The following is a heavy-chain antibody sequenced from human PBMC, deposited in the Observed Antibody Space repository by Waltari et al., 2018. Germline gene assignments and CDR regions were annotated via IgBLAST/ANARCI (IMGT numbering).Heavy chain of an antibody. Sequence: QLQLQESGPGLVKPSETLSLTCSVSGVSITSNRHYWGWIRQPPGQGLEWIGTMYYTVATYSSPSLDSRVTVSRDTSKNQLSLKLVSVTAADTAVYYCATYIGASVGTAAFDVWGQGTMVTVSS. V-gene: IGHV4-39*01. J-gene: IGHJ3*01. CDR2: MYYTVAT. CDR1: GVSITSNRHY. D-gene: IGHD5-12*01. CDR3: ATYIGASVGTAAFDV.